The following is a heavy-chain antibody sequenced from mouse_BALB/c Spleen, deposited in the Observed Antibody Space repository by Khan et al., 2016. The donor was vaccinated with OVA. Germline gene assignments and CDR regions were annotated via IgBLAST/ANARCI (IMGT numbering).Heavy chain of an antibody. V-gene: IGHV14-1*02. D-gene: IGHD2-3*01. J-gene: IGHJ2*01. CDR1: GFNLKDYY. CDR3: ARSILLYVDY. Sequence: VQLKEAGAELVRPGALVKLSCKGSGFNLKDYYMQWVKQRPEQGLEWIGWIDPENGNSIYDPKFPGKASITADTSSNTAYLQLSSLTSEDTAVYYCARSILLYVDYWGQGTTLTVSS. CDR2: IDPENGNS.